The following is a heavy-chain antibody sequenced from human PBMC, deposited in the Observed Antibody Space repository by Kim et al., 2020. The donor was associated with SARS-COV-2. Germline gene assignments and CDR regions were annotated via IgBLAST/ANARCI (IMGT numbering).Heavy chain of an antibody. CDR1: GGSISSSSYY. V-gene: IGHV4-39*07. D-gene: IGHD2-2*01. J-gene: IGHJ4*02. CDR2: IYYSGST. Sequence: SETLSLTCTVSGGSISSSSYYWGWIRQPPGKGLEWIGSIYYSGSTYYNPSLKSRVTISVDTSKNQFSLKLSSVTAADTAVYYCARDLATSCFERWGQGTLVTVSS. CDR3: ARDLATSCFER.